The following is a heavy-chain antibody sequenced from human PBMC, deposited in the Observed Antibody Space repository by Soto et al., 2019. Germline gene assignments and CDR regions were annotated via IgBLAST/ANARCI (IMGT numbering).Heavy chain of an antibody. Sequence: EVQLLGSGGGLVQPGGSLRLSCVGSGFTFSTYWMNWVRQAPGKGLDRVANINPDGNVGTYVDSVRGRFTTFRDNAKNSLYLRMNSLRADNTAVYFCAGWGGHDYKYWGQGIMVTVSS. V-gene: IGHV3-7*03. J-gene: IGHJ4*02. CDR3: AGWGGHDYKY. D-gene: IGHD4-4*01. CDR1: GFTFSTYW. CDR2: INPDGNVG.